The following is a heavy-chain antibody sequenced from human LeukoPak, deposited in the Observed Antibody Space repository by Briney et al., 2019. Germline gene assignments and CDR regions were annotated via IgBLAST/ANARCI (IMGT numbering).Heavy chain of an antibody. V-gene: IGHV3-48*03. J-gene: IGHJ5*02. CDR1: GFTFSSYE. CDR2: ISSSGSTI. CDR3: ATLGAYDNWFDP. Sequence: GGSLRLSCAASGFTFSSYEMNWVRQAPGKGLEWVSYISSSGSTIYYADSVKGRFTISRDNAKNSLYLQMNSLRAEDTAVYYCATLGAYDNWFDPWGQGTLVTVSS. D-gene: IGHD4/OR15-4a*01.